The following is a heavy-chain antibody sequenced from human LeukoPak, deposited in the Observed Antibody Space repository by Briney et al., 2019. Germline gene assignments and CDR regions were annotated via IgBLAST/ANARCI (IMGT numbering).Heavy chain of an antibody. Sequence: PSETLSLTCTVSGGSISSSSYSWGWIRQPPGQGLEWIGSIYYSGSTYYNPSLKSRVTISVDTSKNQFSLKLSSVTAADTAVYYCARDPGFWSGYYYFDYWGQGTLVTVSS. V-gene: IGHV4-39*07. CDR1: GGSISSSSYS. CDR3: ARDPGFWSGYYYFDY. CDR2: IYYSGST. D-gene: IGHD3-3*01. J-gene: IGHJ4*02.